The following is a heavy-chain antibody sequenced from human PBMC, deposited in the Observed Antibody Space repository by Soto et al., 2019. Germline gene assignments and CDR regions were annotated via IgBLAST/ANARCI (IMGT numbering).Heavy chain of an antibody. CDR3: ARVGYCSSTSCYLGYFDY. CDR1: GGSFSGYY. J-gene: IGHJ4*02. CDR2: INHSGST. V-gene: IGHV4-34*01. Sequence: SETLSLTCAVYGGSFSGYYWSWIRQPPGKGLEWIGEINHSGSTNYNPSLKSRVTISVDTSKNQFSLKLSSVTAADTAVYYCARVGYCSSTSCYLGYFDYWGQGTLVTVSS. D-gene: IGHD2-2*01.